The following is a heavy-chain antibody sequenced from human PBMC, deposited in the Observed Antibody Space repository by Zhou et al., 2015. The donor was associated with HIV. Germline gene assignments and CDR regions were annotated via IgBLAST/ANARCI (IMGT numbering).Heavy chain of an antibody. CDR1: GGTFSSYA. CDR3: ARDQYYYDSSGYLAEYFQH. Sequence: QVQLVQSGAEVKKPGSSVKVSCKASGGTFSSYAISWVRQAPGQGLEWMGGINAGNGNTKYSQKFQGRVTITRDTSASTAYMELSSLRSEDTAVYYCARDQYYYDSSGYLAEYFQHWGQGTLVTVSS. J-gene: IGHJ1*01. D-gene: IGHD3-22*01. V-gene: IGHV1-3*01. CDR2: INAGNGNT.